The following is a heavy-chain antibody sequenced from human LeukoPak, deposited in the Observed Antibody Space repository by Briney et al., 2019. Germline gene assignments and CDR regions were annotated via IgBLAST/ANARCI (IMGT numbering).Heavy chain of an antibody. CDR3: ARFEPAAIYGMDV. J-gene: IGHJ6*02. Sequence: SETLSLTCTVSGGSISSYYWSWIRQPPGKGLEWIGYIYYSGSTNYNPSLKSRVTISVDTSKNQFSLKLSSVTAADTAVYYCARFEPAAIYGMDVWGQGTTDTVSS. V-gene: IGHV4-59*01. CDR1: GGSISSYY. CDR2: IYYSGST. D-gene: IGHD2-2*02.